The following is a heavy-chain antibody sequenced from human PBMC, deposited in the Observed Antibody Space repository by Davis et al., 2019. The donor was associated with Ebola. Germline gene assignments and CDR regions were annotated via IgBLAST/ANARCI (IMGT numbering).Heavy chain of an antibody. D-gene: IGHD1-26*01. CDR2: IYYSGST. CDR3: ARGEGSYYPFDY. J-gene: IGHJ4*02. V-gene: IGHV4-59*01. CDR1: GESFSGDY. Sequence: PSLTLSLARAVDGESFSGDYGGWSRQPPGKGLEWIGYIYYSGSTNYNPSLKSRVTISVDTSKNQFSLKLSSVTAADTAVYYCARGEGSYYPFDYWGQGTLVTVSS.